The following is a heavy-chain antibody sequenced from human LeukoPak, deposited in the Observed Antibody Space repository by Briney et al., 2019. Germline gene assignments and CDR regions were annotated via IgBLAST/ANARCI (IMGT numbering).Heavy chain of an antibody. Sequence: PGGSLSLSCAASGVTFRSYAMNWVRQPPGKGLEWVAVISGSSGVTYYTDSGKGRFSISRDNTKNTLYLQMDSLRADDTAVYYCAKRGSAAGTYNWFGTWGQGTLVTVSS. CDR3: AKRGSAAGTYNWFGT. CDR2: ISGSSGVT. D-gene: IGHD6-25*01. J-gene: IGHJ5*02. V-gene: IGHV3-23*01. CDR1: GVTFRSYA.